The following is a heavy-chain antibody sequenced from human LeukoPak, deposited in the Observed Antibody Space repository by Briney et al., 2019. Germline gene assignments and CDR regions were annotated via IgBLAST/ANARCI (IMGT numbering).Heavy chain of an antibody. J-gene: IGHJ6*03. CDR2: IYYSGST. CDR3: ARGLGSSSWTFYYYMDV. D-gene: IGHD6-13*01. CDR1: GVSISSYY. Sequence: SETLSLTCTVSGVSISSYYWSWIRQPPGKGLEWLGYIYYSGSTNYNPSLKSRVTISVDTSKNQFSLKLSSVTAADTAVYYCARGLGSSSWTFYYYMDVWGKGTTVTVSS. V-gene: IGHV4-59*01.